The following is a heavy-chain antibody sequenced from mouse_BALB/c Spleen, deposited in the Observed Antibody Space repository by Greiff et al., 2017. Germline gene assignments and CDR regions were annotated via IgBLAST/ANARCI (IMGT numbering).Heavy chain of an antibody. D-gene: IGHD3-1*01. V-gene: IGHV5-12-1*01. CDR3: ARSGSSGYVFAY. CDR2: ISSGGGST. Sequence: EVHLVESGGGLVKPGGSLKLSCAASGFAFSSYDMSWVRQTPEKRLEWVAYISSGGGSTYYPDTVKGRFTISRDNAKNTLYLQMSSLRSEDTAMYYCARSGSSGYVFAYWGQGTLVTVSA. J-gene: IGHJ3*01. CDR1: GFAFSSYD.